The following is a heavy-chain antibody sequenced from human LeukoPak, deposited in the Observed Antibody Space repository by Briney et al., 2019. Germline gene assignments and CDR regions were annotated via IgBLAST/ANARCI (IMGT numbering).Heavy chain of an antibody. CDR3: ARGRITIFGVVIPFDY. CDR2: INPNSGGT. Sequence: ASVKVSCKASGYTFTGYYMHWVRQAPGQGLERMVWINPNSGGTNYAQKFQGRVTMTRDTSISTAYMELSRLRSDDTAVYYCARGRITIFGVVIPFDYWGQGTLVTVSS. V-gene: IGHV1-2*02. D-gene: IGHD3-3*01. J-gene: IGHJ4*02. CDR1: GYTFTGYY.